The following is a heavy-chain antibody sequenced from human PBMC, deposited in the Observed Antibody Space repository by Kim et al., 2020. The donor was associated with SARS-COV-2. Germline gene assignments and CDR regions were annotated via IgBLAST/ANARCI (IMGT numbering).Heavy chain of an antibody. J-gene: IGHJ4*02. CDR3: AKALDGYNFFDY. Sequence: YYADSVKGRFTISRDNSKNTVYLQMSSLRAEDTAVYYCAKALDGYNFFDYWGQGTLVTVSS. V-gene: IGHV3-53*01. D-gene: IGHD5-12*01.